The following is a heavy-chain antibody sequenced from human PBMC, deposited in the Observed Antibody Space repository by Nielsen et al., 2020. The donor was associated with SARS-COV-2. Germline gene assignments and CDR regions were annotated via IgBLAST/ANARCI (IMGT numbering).Heavy chain of an antibody. D-gene: IGHD1-26*01. J-gene: IGHJ4*02. Sequence: GGSLRLSCAASGFTFSSYGMHWVRQAPGKGLEWVAVIWYDGSNKYYADSVKGRFTISRDNSNSTLYLQMNSLQPDDTAIYYCARFRGTINSSDYWGQGTLVIVSS. CDR1: GFTFSSYG. CDR2: IWYDGSNK. CDR3: ARFRGTINSSDY. V-gene: IGHV3-33*01.